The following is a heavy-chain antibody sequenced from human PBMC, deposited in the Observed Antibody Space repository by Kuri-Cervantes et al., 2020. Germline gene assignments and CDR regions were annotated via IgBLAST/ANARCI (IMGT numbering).Heavy chain of an antibody. J-gene: IGHJ4*02. CDR2: VNWNGGNT. V-gene: IGHV3-20*04. Sequence: GGSLRLSCAASGFTFSSYALFWVRQAPGKGLEWVSGVNWNGGNTSYADSVKGRFTISRDNVKNSLFLQMNSLRAEDTALYYCARHNYYDRSGYLYYWGQGTLVTVSS. D-gene: IGHD3-22*01. CDR3: ARHNYYDRSGYLYY. CDR1: GFTFSSYA.